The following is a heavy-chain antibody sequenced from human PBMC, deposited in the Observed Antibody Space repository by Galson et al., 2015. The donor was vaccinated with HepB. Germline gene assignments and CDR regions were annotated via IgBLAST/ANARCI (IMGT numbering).Heavy chain of an antibody. Sequence: QSGAEVKKPGESLRISCKGSGYSFSTYRISWVRQMSGKGLEWMGTIDPSDSYTTYNTSFQGHVTISADKSISTAYLRLNSLKASDTALYYCARLFYDVLTGSGDPFDPWGQGTLVTVSS. CDR3: ARLFYDVLTGSGDPFDP. J-gene: IGHJ5*02. D-gene: IGHD3-9*01. V-gene: IGHV5-10-1*01. CDR1: GYSFSTYR. CDR2: IDPSDSYT.